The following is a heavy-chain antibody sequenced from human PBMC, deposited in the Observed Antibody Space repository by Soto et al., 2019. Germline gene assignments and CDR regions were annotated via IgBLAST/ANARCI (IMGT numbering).Heavy chain of an antibody. J-gene: IGHJ4*02. CDR1: GGSISSGGYS. Sequence: QLQLQESGSGLVKPSQTLSLTCAVSGGSISSGGYSWSWIRQPPGKGLEWIGYIYHSGSTYYNPCLKTRVTRPVDRSKYQFPLKLSSVTAAGTAVYYCARGQVVTAQHWGLGTLVTVSS. CDR2: IYHSGST. D-gene: IGHD2-21*02. V-gene: IGHV4-30-2*01. CDR3: ARGQVVTAQH.